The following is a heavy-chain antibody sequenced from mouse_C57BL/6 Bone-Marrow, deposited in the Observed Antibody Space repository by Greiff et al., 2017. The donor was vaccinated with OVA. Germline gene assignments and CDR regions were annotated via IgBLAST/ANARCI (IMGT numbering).Heavy chain of an antibody. Sequence: VQLQQSGAELVRPGASVKLSCKASGYTFTDYYINWVKQRPGQGLAWIARIYPGSGNTYYTETLKGKATLTAEKSSRTASRQLSRLTSENSAVYFCARYFYWYFDVWGTGTTGTVSS. CDR2: IYPGSGNT. V-gene: IGHV1-76*01. CDR3: ARYFYWYFDV. CDR1: GYTFTDYY. J-gene: IGHJ1*03.